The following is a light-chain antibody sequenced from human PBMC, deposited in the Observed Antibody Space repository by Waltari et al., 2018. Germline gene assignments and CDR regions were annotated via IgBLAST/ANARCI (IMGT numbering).Light chain of an antibody. CDR1: QGISSY. CDR3: QQLNAYPIT. J-gene: IGKJ5*01. V-gene: IGKV1-9*01. CDR2: AAS. Sequence: DIQLTQSPSFLSASVGDRVTITCQASQGISSYLAWYQQEPGKAPKPLIYAASTLQSGVPSRFSGSGSGTEFTLTISSLQPEDFATYYCQQLNAYPITFGQGTRLEIE.